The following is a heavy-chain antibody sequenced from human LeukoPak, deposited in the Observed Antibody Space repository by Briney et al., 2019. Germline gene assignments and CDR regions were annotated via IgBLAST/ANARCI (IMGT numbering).Heavy chain of an antibody. J-gene: IGHJ2*01. V-gene: IGHV3-23*01. CDR2: ISGSGGST. D-gene: IGHD3-10*01. CDR3: AKGEGITMVRGVRYPWYFDL. CDR1: GFTFSSYA. Sequence: GGSLRLSCAASGFTFSSYAMSWVRQAPGKGLEWVSAISGSGGSTCYADSVKGRFTISRDNSKNTLYLQMNSLRAEDTAVYYCAKGEGITMVRGVRYPWYFDLWGRGTLVTVSS.